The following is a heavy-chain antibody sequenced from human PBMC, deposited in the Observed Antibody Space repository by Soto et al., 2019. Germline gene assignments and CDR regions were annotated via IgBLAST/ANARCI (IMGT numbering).Heavy chain of an antibody. V-gene: IGHV3-64*01. CDR3: ARDVFDTYGMDV. CDR1: GFTFSSYA. J-gene: IGHJ6*02. CDR2: ISSNGGST. D-gene: IGHD3-16*01. Sequence: EVQLVESGGGLVQPGGSLRLSCAASGFTFSSYAMHWVRQAPGKGLEYVSAISSNGGSTYYANSVKGRFTISSDNSKNTLYLQMGSLRAEDMAVYYWARDVFDTYGMDVWGQGTTVTVSS.